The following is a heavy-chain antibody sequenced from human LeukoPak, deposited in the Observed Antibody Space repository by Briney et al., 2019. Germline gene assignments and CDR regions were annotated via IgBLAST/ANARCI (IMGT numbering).Heavy chain of an antibody. V-gene: IGHV4-31*03. CDR2: IYYSGST. D-gene: IGHD4-17*01. CDR1: GGSISSGGYY. J-gene: IGHJ2*01. Sequence: SQTLSLTCTVSGGSISSGGYYWSWIRQHPGKGLEWIGYIYYSGSTYYNPSLKSRVTISVDTSKNQFSLKLSSVTAADTAVYYCARLSVREWDYGDPTIDTFRYFDLWGRGTLVTVSS. CDR3: ARLSVREWDYGDPTIDTFRYFDL.